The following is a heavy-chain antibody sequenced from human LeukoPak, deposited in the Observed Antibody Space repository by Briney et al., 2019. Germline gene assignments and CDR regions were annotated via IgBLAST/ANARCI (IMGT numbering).Heavy chain of an antibody. CDR2: IYFTTGRF. J-gene: IGHJ6*03. CDR1: GGSITNYF. D-gene: IGHD3-9*01. Sequence: SETLSLTFSVSGGSITNYFWTWIRQPPGKGQEWIGYIYFTTGRFYYNPALKSRVSMSLDTSRSQFSLNLTSVTAADTAVYYCARELVVGMHFYNMDIWGKGTPVTVSS. V-gene: IGHV4-4*08. CDR3: ARELVVGMHFYNMDI.